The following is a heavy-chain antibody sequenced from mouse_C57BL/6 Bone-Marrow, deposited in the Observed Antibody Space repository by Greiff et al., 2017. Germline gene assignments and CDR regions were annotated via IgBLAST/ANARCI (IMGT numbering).Heavy chain of an antibody. V-gene: IGHV1-81*01. CDR3: TRGDYYAMDY. Sequence: QVQLQQSGAELARPGASVKLSCKASGYTFTSYGISWVKQRTGQGLEWIGDIYPRSGNTYYNEKCKGKATLTADKSSSTAYMELRSLTSADSAVYFCTRGDYYAMDYWGQGTSVTVSS. J-gene: IGHJ4*01. CDR2: IYPRSGNT. CDR1: GYTFTSYG.